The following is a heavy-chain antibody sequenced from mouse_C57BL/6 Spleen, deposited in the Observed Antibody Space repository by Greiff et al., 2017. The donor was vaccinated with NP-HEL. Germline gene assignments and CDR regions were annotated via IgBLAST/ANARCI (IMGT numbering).Heavy chain of an antibody. D-gene: IGHD1-1*01. V-gene: IGHV5-4*01. CDR2: ISDGGSYT. CDR3: AIYYGSSYSWFAY. CDR1: GFTFSSYA. J-gene: IGHJ3*01. Sequence: EVQGVESGGGLVKPGGSLKLSCAASGFTFSSYAMSWVRQTPEKRLEWVATISDGGSYTYYPDNVKGRFTISRDNAKNNLYLQMSHLKSEDTAMYYCAIYYGSSYSWFAYWGQGTLVTVSA.